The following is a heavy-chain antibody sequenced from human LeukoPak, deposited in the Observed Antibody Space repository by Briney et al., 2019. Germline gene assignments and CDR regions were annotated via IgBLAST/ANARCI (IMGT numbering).Heavy chain of an antibody. CDR1: GFTFSSYS. Sequence: PGGSLRLSCAASGFTFSSYSMTWVRQAPGKGLEWVSYISSSSSTIYYADSVKGRFTISRDNAKNSLYLQMNSLRAEDTAVYYCARDDPGYYYYYYGMDVWGQGTTVTVSS. CDR3: ARDDPGYYYYYYGMDV. J-gene: IGHJ6*02. CDR2: ISSSSSTI. V-gene: IGHV3-48*01.